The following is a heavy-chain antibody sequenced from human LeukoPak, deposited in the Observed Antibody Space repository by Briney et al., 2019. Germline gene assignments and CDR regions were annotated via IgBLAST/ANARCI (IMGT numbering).Heavy chain of an antibody. CDR2: IYSGGST. D-gene: IGHD4-17*01. J-gene: IGHJ4*02. Sequence: GGSLRLSCAASGFTFSSYSMNWVRQAPGKGLEWVSVIYSGGSTYYADSVKGRFTISRDNSKNTLYLQMNSLRAEDTAVYYCARADYAYFDYWGQGTLVTVSS. CDR3: ARADYAYFDY. CDR1: GFTFSSYS. V-gene: IGHV3-53*01.